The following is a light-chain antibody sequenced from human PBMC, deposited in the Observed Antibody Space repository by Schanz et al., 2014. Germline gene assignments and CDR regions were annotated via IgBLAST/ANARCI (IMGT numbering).Light chain of an antibody. V-gene: IGLV2-14*01. CDR3: TSYTSSSTRV. Sequence: QSALTQPASVSGSPGQSITISCTGTSNDVGGYNYVSWYQLHPGKAPKLMIYDVSDRPSGVSNRFSGSKSGNTASLAITGLQAEDEADYYCTSYTSSSTRVFGGGTKLTVL. CDR2: DVS. CDR1: SNDVGGYNY. J-gene: IGLJ3*02.